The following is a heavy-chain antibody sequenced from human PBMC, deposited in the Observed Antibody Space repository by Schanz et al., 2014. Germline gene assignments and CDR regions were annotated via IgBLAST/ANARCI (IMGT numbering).Heavy chain of an antibody. CDR1: GYSFTDYA. D-gene: IGHD3-10*01. J-gene: IGHJ4*02. CDR3: ARDRVSCGRGPLGVD. V-gene: IGHV1-18*01. CDR2: ISGYNGDT. Sequence: QVQLVQSGVEVKRPGASVRVSCKASGYSFTDYAIHWVRQAPGQGLEWMGWISGYNGDTNYAPKFQDRVTMTTDTTTGITSVEQRNLKSDDTAVYYCARDRVSCGRGPLGVDWGQGTQVIVSS.